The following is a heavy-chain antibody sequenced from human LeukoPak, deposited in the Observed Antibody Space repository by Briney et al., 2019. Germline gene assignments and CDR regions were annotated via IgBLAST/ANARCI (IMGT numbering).Heavy chain of an antibody. D-gene: IGHD1-26*01. V-gene: IGHV4-34*01. J-gene: IGHJ5*02. Sequence: SSETLSLTCAVYGGSFSGYYWSWIRQPPGKGLEWIGEINHSGSTNYNPSLKSRVTISVDTSKNQFSLKLSSVTAADTAVYYCARDRKWELQSWFDPWGQGTLVTVSS. CDR1: GGSFSGYY. CDR3: ARDRKWELQSWFDP. CDR2: INHSGST.